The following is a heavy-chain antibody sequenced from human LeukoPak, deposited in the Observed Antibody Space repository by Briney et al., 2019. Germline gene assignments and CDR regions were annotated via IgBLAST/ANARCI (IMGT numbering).Heavy chain of an antibody. D-gene: IGHD1-26*01. CDR3: AKDRSSGSYFAAFLDY. Sequence: GGSLRLSCAASGFTFRTYGMHWVRQAPGKGLEWVAFIRYDGSNKYYADSVKGRFTISRDNSKNTLYLQMNSLRAEDTAVYYCAKDRSSGSYFAAFLDYWGQGTLVTVSS. V-gene: IGHV3-30*02. J-gene: IGHJ4*02. CDR1: GFTFRTYG. CDR2: IRYDGSNK.